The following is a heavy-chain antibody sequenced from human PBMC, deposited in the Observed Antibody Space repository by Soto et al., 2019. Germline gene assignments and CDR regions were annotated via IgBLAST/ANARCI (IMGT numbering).Heavy chain of an antibody. CDR3: ATANWSHHYFDP. CDR1: GFTFSNAW. CDR2: INHSGSP. V-gene: IGHV4-34*01. J-gene: IGHJ5*02. D-gene: IGHD1-1*01. Sequence: PGGSLRLSCAASGFTFSNAWMSWVRQAPGKGLEWIGEINHSGSPNYNPSLKSRVTISVDTSKNQFSLKMTSVTAADTAVYYWATANWSHHYFDPWGQGTLVTVSS.